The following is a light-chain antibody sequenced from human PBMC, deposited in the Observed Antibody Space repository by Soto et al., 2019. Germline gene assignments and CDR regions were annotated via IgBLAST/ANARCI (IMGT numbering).Light chain of an antibody. CDR2: DVS. V-gene: IGLV2-14*01. CDR1: SSDVGGYNY. Sequence: QSALTQPASVSGSPGQSITISCTGTSSDVGGYNYVSWYQQHPGKAPKLMIYDVSNRPSGVSNCFSGSKAGNTASLTIPGLQAEDEADYYCSSYTSSSTLLVVFGGGTKLTVL. J-gene: IGLJ2*01. CDR3: SSYTSSSTLLVV.